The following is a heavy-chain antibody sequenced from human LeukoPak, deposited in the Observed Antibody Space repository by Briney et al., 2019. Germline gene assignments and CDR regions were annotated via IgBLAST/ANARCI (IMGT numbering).Heavy chain of an antibody. CDR1: GFSFSAYG. CDR3: ARDFSWAFDY. CDR2: IWFDGSNK. V-gene: IGHV3-33*01. Sequence: GGSLRLSCSASGFSFSAYGMHWVRQAPGKGLECVAIIWFDGSNKYYADSVEGRFTISRDNSKNTVDLQMNSLRVEDTAIYYCARDFSWAFDYWGQGTLVTVSS. J-gene: IGHJ4*02. D-gene: IGHD3-16*01.